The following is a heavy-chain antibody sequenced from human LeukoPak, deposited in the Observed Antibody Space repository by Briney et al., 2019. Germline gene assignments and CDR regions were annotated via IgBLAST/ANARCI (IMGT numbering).Heavy chain of an antibody. CDR2: IIPIFGTA. J-gene: IGHJ2*01. CDR1: GGTFSSYA. V-gene: IGHV1-69*13. Sequence: SVKVSCKASGGTFSSYAISWVRQAPGQGLEWMGGIIPIFGTANYAQKFQGRVTITADESTSTAYMELSSLRSEDTAVYYCARQYSDILTGYHRGELYWYFDLWGRGTLVTVSS. CDR3: ARQYSDILTGYHRGELYWYFDL. D-gene: IGHD3-9*01.